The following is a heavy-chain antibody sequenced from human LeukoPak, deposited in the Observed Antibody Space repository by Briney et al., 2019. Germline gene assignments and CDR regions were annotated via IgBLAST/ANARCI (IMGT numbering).Heavy chain of an antibody. CDR1: GFTLSSYS. J-gene: IGHJ4*02. Sequence: GGSLRLSCAASGFTLSSYSMNWVRQAPGKGLEWVSYISTSSRTIYYADSVKGRFTISRDNAKNSLYLQMNSLRAEDTAVYYCARDPRGYSYDSAYWGQGTLVTVSS. CDR2: ISTSSRTI. V-gene: IGHV3-48*01. D-gene: IGHD5-18*01. CDR3: ARDPRGYSYDSAY.